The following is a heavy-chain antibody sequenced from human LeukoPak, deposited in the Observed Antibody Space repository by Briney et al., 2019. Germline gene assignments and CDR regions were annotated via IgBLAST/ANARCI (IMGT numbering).Heavy chain of an antibody. V-gene: IGHV4-34*01. Sequence: SETLSLTCAVYGGSFSGYYWSWIRQPPGEGLEWIGEINHSGSTNYNPSLKSRVTISVDTSKNQFSLKLSSVTAADTAVYYCARGAEMATISLYYFDYWGQGTLVTVSS. CDR2: INHSGST. CDR1: GGSFSGYY. D-gene: IGHD5-24*01. J-gene: IGHJ4*02. CDR3: ARGAEMATISLYYFDY.